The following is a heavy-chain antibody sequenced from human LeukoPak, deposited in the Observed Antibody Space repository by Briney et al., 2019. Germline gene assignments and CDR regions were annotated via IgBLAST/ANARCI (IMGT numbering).Heavy chain of an antibody. CDR1: GFIYRDFG. CDR3: AKAFIVGYQLPPDY. D-gene: IGHD2-2*01. Sequence: GGSLRLSCGASGFIYRDFGMSWVRQSPGKGLEWVSTISGSGSSTYYADSVKGRFTISRDNSKNTLYLQMNSLRAEDTAVYYCAKAFIVGYQLPPDYWGQGTLVTVSS. J-gene: IGHJ4*02. V-gene: IGHV3-23*01. CDR2: ISGSGSST.